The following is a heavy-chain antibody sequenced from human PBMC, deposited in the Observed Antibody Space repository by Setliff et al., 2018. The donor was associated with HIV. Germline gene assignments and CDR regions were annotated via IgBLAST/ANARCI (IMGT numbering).Heavy chain of an antibody. CDR1: GSTFSSYY. Sequence: GSLRLSCAPSGSTFSSYYMTWVRQAPGKGLEWVAYISSSASSIYYADSVKGRFIVSRDNIKNRLFLQMNSLTAEDTAVYYCARVRSGSYSPSDYWGQGTLVTVSS. V-gene: IGHV3-11*04. J-gene: IGHJ4*02. D-gene: IGHD1-26*01. CDR2: ISSSASSI. CDR3: ARVRSGSYSPSDY.